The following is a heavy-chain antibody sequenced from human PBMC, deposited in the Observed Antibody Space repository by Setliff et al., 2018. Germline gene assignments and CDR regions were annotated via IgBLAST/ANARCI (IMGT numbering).Heavy chain of an antibody. CDR3: AREGVDTRSSTDYRYYMDV. CDR1: GGTFSSYG. J-gene: IGHJ6*03. CDR2: TIPIFGTT. D-gene: IGHD5-18*01. V-gene: IGHV1-69*05. Sequence: SVTVSCKASGGTFSSYGISWVRQAPGQGLEWMGGTIPIFGTTNYAQKFQGRVTIITDESTSTAYMELSSLTSADTAVYYCAREGVDTRSSTDYRYYMDVWGKGTTVTSP.